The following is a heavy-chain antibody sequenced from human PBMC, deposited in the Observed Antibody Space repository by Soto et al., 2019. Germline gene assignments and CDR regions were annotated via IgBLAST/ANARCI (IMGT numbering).Heavy chain of an antibody. CDR3: AQDLRPDGVWDFDS. J-gene: IGHJ4*02. D-gene: IGHD4-17*01. CDR2: IIKDGTT. Sequence: EVQLLESGGGLVQPGGSLRLSGAASEFTFSSYSMAWVRQAPGRGPEWVSGIIKDGTTYDADSVNGRFTISRDNSRNSVYLQMITLRGEDTAVYYCAQDLRPDGVWDFDSWGQGTLVTVSS. V-gene: IGHV3-23*01. CDR1: EFTFSSYS.